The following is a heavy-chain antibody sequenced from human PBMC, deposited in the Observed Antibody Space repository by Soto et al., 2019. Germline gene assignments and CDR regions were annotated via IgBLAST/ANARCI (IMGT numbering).Heavy chain of an antibody. CDR3: ARDLRIAVAAHSRRGMDV. CDR2: INAGNGNT. D-gene: IGHD6-19*01. V-gene: IGHV1-3*01. Sequence: QVQLVRSGAEVKKPGASVKVSCKASGYTFTSYAMHWVRQAPGQRLEWMGWINAGNGNTKYSQKFQGRVTITRDTSASTAYMELSSLRSEDTAVYYCARDLRIAVAAHSRRGMDVWGQGTTVTVSS. CDR1: GYTFTSYA. J-gene: IGHJ6*02.